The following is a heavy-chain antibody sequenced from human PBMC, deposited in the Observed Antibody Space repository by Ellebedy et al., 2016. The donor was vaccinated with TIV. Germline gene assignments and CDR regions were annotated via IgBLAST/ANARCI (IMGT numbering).Heavy chain of an antibody. CDR3: ARGVPDCSGGSCYDSWFDP. CDR2: IIPFFGLI. CDR1: GGTLSSYG. V-gene: IGHV1-69*04. D-gene: IGHD2-15*01. Sequence: AASVKVSCKASGGTLSSYGFSWMRQAPGQGLECLGRIIPFFGLINYAQKFQGRVTITADKSTNTTYMELSNLRSEDTAVYYCARGVPDCSGGSCYDSWFDPWGQGTLVTVSS. J-gene: IGHJ5*02.